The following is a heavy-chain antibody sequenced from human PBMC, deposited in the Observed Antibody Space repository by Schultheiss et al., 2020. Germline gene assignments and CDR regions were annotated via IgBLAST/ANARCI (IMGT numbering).Heavy chain of an antibody. CDR1: GGSIRGYY. CDR3: ARAVGQMGDYYYYYYMDV. D-gene: IGHD5-24*01. V-gene: IGHV4-59*01. CDR2: IYYTGIT. Sequence: SETLFLTCSVSGGSIRGYYWSWIRQPPGKGLEWIGYIYYTGITNYNPSLKSRVTISVDTSKNQFSLKLSSVTAADTAIYYCARAVGQMGDYYYYYYMDVWGKGTPVTVSS. J-gene: IGHJ6*03.